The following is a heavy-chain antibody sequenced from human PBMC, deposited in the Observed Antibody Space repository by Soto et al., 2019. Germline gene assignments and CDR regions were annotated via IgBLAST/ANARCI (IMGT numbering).Heavy chain of an antibody. Sequence: ASVKVSCKASGGTFSSYAISCVRQAPGQGLEWMGGIIPIFGTANYAQKFQGRVTITADESTSTAYMELSSLRSEDTAVYYCARSQRYSSSNDAFDIWGQGTLVTVSS. CDR3: ARSQRYSSSNDAFDI. J-gene: IGHJ3*02. D-gene: IGHD6-6*01. V-gene: IGHV1-69*13. CDR1: GGTFSSYA. CDR2: IIPIFGTA.